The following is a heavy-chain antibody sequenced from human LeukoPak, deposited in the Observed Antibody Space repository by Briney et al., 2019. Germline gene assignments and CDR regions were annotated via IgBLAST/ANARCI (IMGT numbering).Heavy chain of an antibody. CDR1: GGTFSSSS. J-gene: IGHJ4*02. CDR2: IIPIFGTA. CDR3: ASPAGYQLPKEMFLHY. D-gene: IGHD2-2*01. V-gene: IGHV1-69*01. Sequence: GSSVKVSCKASGGTFSSSSISWVRQAPGQGLEWMGGIIPIFGTANYAQKFQGRGTITADESTRPAYMKLSSLRSEDTAVYYCASPAGYQLPKEMFLHYWGQGTLVTVSS.